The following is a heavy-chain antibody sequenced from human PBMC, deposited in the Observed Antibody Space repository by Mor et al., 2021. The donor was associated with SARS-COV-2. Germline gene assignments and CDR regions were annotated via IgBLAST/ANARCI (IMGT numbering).Heavy chain of an antibody. D-gene: IGHD3-9*01. J-gene: IGHJ4*01. CDR1: TFSSYG. V-gene: IGHV3-33*01. Sequence: TFSSYGMHWVRQAPGKGLECVAIIWNDGSNKYYIDSVKGRFTISRDNSKNTLYLQMNSLRAEDTGVYYCARDSTSGILTFDY. CDR2: IWNDGSNK. CDR3: ARDSTSGILTFDY.